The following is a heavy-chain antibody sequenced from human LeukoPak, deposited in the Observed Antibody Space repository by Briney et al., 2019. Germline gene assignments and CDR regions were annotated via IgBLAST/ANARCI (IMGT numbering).Heavy chain of an antibody. CDR2: IYYSGRT. J-gene: IGHJ1*01. Sequence: SETLSLTCTVSGGFISSSSYYWGWIRQPPGKGLEWIGDIYYSGRTYYNPSLRSRVSISLDTSMNHFSLTLSSVTAADTAVYYCARRRYYDSTGYFDWGPCSLVIVSS. V-gene: IGHV4-39*02. CDR3: ARRRYYDSTGYFD. CDR1: GGFISSSSYY. D-gene: IGHD3-22*01.